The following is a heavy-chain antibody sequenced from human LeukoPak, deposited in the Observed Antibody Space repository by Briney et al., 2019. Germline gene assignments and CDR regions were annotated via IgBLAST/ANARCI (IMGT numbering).Heavy chain of an antibody. CDR3: AKSFGYSRSWFDN. CDR2: FSGSGGGR. CDR1: GFTFSFFA. Sequence: PGGSLRLSCAASGFTFSFFAMSWVRQVPGKGLDWVSSFSGSGGGRYYAESVKGRFTISSDDSKNTLYLQMNSLRAEDTAIYYCAKSFGYSRSWFDNWGQGTLVTVSS. D-gene: IGHD6-13*01. J-gene: IGHJ4*02. V-gene: IGHV3-23*01.